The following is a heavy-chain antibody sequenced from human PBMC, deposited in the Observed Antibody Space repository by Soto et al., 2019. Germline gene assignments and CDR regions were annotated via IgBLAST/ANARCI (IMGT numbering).Heavy chain of an antibody. J-gene: IGHJ5*02. Sequence: SETLSLTCTVSGRTISSSSYYWGWIRQPPGKGLEWIGSIYYSGSTYYNPSLKSRVTISVDTSKNQFSLKLSSVTAADTAVYYCARRVDCSSTSCAGPGWFDPSGQGTLVTVSS. CDR3: ARRVDCSSTSCAGPGWFDP. CDR2: IYYSGST. CDR1: GRTISSSSYY. V-gene: IGHV4-39*01. D-gene: IGHD2-2*01.